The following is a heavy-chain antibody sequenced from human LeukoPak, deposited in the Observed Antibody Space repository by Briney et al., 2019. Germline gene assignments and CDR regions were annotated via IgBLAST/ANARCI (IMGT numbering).Heavy chain of an antibody. Sequence: PSETLSLTCAVYGGSFSGYYWSWIRQPPGKGLEWIGEINHSGSTNYNPSLKSRVTISVDTSKNQFSLKLSSVTAADTAVYYCARGAQDSSGWYGGFDYCGQGTMVTVSS. D-gene: IGHD6-19*01. CDR2: INHSGST. V-gene: IGHV4-34*01. CDR1: GGSFSGYY. CDR3: ARGAQDSSGWYGGFDY. J-gene: IGHJ4*01.